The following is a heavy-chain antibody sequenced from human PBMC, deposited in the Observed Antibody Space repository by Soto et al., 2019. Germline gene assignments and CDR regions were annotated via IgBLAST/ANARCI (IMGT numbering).Heavy chain of an antibody. V-gene: IGHV1-69*01. CDR1: GGTFSSYS. CDR2: IIPIFGTA. J-gene: IGHJ4*02. Sequence: QVQLVQSGAEVKKPGSSVKVSCKASGGTFSSYSINWVRQAPGQGLEWMGEIIPIFGTANYAQKFQGRVTITADESTSTAYMELSSLRSEDTAVYYFGRDGGRHSGQMDHWRLGTVVTVS. CDR3: GRDGGRHSGQMDH. D-gene: IGHD1-26*01.